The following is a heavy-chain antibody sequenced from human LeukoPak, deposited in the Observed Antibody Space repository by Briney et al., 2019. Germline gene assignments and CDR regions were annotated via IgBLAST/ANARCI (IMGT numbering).Heavy chain of an antibody. CDR2: IYTSGST. Sequence: SETLSLTCTVSGGSISSYYWSWIRQPAGKGLEWIGRIYTSGSTNYNPSLKSRVTISVDTSKNQFSLKLSSVTAADTAVYYCAREGNFASYDLLTGIMDVWGKGTTVTISS. CDR3: AREGNFASYDLLTGIMDV. J-gene: IGHJ6*03. V-gene: IGHV4-4*07. CDR1: GGSISSYY. D-gene: IGHD3-9*01.